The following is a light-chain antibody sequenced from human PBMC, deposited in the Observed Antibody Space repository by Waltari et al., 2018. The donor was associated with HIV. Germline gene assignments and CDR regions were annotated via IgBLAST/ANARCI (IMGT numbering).Light chain of an antibody. Sequence: EIVMTQSPATLSVSPGEKVTLSCRASQSVSSNLAWYQQKPGQAPRLLIYGASSRATGIPDRFSGSGSGTDFTLTISRLEPEDFAVYYCQQYGSSPPVTFGGGTKVEIK. CDR2: GAS. CDR1: QSVSSN. CDR3: QQYGSSPPVT. V-gene: IGKV3-20*01. J-gene: IGKJ4*01.